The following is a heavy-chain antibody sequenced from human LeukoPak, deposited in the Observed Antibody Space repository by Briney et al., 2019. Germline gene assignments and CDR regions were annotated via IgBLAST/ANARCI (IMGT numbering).Heavy chain of an antibody. Sequence: SETLSLTCTVSGGSISSGDYYWSWIRQPPGKGLEWIGYIYYSGSTYYNPSLKSRVTISVDTSKNQFPLKLSSVTAADTAVYYCAREVDTIFGVVNWGQGTLVTVSS. D-gene: IGHD3-3*01. CDR2: IYYSGST. J-gene: IGHJ4*02. CDR3: AREVDTIFGVVN. CDR1: GGSISSGDYY. V-gene: IGHV4-30-4*01.